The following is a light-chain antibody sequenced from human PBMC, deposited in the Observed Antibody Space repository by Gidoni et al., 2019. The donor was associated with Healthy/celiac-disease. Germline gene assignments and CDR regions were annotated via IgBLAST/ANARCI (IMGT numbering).Light chain of an antibody. Sequence: EIVLTQSPGTLSLSPGERATLSCRASQSVSSSYLAWYQQKPGHAPRLLIYGASSRANGIPDRFSGSGSGTDFTLTISRLEPEDFAVYYCQQYGSSPPYTFGQGTKLEIK. J-gene: IGKJ2*01. CDR1: QSVSSSY. V-gene: IGKV3-20*01. CDR3: QQYGSSPPYT. CDR2: GAS.